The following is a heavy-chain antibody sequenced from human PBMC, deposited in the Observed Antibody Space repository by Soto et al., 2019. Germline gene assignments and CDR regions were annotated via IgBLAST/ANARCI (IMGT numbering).Heavy chain of an antibody. D-gene: IGHD4-17*01. Sequence: ASVKVSCKASGYTFTSYDINWVRQATGQGLEWMGWMNPNSGNTGYAQKFQGRVTMTRNASISTAYMELSSLRSEDTAVYYCARDDGALYYGDYEGLSFDYWGQGTLVTVSS. J-gene: IGHJ4*02. V-gene: IGHV1-8*01. CDR2: MNPNSGNT. CDR1: GYTFTSYD. CDR3: ARDDGALYYGDYEGLSFDY.